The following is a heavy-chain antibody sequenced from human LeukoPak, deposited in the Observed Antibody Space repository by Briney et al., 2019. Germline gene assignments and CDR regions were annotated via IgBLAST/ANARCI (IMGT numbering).Heavy chain of an antibody. CDR2: INGDGSST. J-gene: IGHJ5*02. CDR3: ARDKGYSIDQ. CDR1: GFAFNTYW. V-gene: IGHV3-74*01. Sequence: GGSLRLSSAASGFAFNTYWMHWVRQAPGTGLVWVSRINGDGSSTSYADFVKGRFTISRDNAKNTLYLQMNSLRAEETAIYYCARDKGYSIDQWGQGTLVTVSS. D-gene: IGHD5-18*01.